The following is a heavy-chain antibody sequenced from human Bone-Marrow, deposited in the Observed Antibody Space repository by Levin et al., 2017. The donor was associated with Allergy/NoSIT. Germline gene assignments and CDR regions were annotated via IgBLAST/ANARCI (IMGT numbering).Heavy chain of an antibody. V-gene: IGHV3-7*01. D-gene: IGHD1-1*01. CDR2: IKQDGSER. J-gene: IGHJ3*02. Sequence: GGSLRLSCAAYGFTGPACGMSWVRQAPGKGLEWVANIKQDGSERVYVESVNGRFTISRDNAKNSLYLQMNSLRVEDTAVYYCAREKTGPRGGFDIWGQGTMVTVSS. CDR1: GFTGPACG. CDR3: AREKTGPRGGFDI.